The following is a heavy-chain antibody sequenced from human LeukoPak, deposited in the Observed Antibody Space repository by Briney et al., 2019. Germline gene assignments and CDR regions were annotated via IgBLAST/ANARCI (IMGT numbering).Heavy chain of an antibody. V-gene: IGHV3-66*01. CDR1: GFTVSSNY. Sequence: GGSLRLSCAASGFTVSSNYMSWVRQAPGKGLEWASVIYSGGSTYYADSVKGRFTISRDNSKNTLYLQMNSLRVEDTAVYYCARDFSNDSSGYYYFDYWGQGTLVTVSS. CDR2: IYSGGST. D-gene: IGHD3-22*01. J-gene: IGHJ4*02. CDR3: ARDFSNDSSGYYYFDY.